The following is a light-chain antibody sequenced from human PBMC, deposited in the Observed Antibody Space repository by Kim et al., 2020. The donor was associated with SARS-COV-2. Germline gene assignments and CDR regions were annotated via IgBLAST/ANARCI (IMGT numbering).Light chain of an antibody. CDR2: GAS. CDR3: QQYFNWPPWT. Sequence: ETTMTQSPATLSVSPGETATLSCRASHSVSVNLAWYQQKPGQAPRLLISGASARATGVPARFSGSGSGTEFTLNISSLQPDDFAVYYCQQYFNWPPWTFGQGTKVDIK. CDR1: HSVSVN. V-gene: IGKV3-15*01. J-gene: IGKJ1*01.